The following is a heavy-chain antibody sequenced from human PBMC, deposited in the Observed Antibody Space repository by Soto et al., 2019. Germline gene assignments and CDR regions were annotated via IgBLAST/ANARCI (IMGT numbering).Heavy chain of an antibody. CDR1: GGSISSYY. Sequence: SETLSLTCTVSGGSISSYYWSWIRQPPGKGLEWIGYIYYSGSTNYNPSLKSRVTISVDTSKNQFSLKLSSVTAADTAVYYCASGVSRVGFDPWGQGTLVTVSS. CDR3: ASGVSRVGFDP. D-gene: IGHD2-15*01. CDR2: IYYSGST. V-gene: IGHV4-59*01. J-gene: IGHJ5*02.